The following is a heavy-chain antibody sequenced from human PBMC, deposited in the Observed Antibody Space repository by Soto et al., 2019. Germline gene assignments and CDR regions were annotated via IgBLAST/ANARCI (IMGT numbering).Heavy chain of an antibody. V-gene: IGHV4-31*03. Sequence: PSETLSLTCTVSGGSISNGGYYWTWIRQLPGKGLEWIGYVYYRGGAYYTPSLQSRVTISLDTSKTQFSMRLKSVTAADTAVYYCARGGTEHISSHKVGFDVWGQGTTVTVSS. CDR3: ARGGTEHISSHKVGFDV. D-gene: IGHD6-6*01. CDR1: GGSISNGGYY. CDR2: VYYRGGA. J-gene: IGHJ6*02.